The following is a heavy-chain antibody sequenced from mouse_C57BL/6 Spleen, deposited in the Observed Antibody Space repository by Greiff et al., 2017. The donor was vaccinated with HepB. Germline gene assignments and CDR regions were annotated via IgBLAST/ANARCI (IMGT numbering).Heavy chain of an antibody. Sequence: QVHVKQPGTELVKPGASVKLSCKASGYTFTSYWMHWVKQRPGQGLEWIGNINPSNGGTNYNEKFKSKATLTVDKSSSTAYMQLSSLTSEDSAVYYCARPRLLPYYFDYWGQGTTLTVSS. D-gene: IGHD1-1*01. CDR3: ARPRLLPYYFDY. CDR1: GYTFTSYW. J-gene: IGHJ2*01. V-gene: IGHV1-53*01. CDR2: INPSNGGT.